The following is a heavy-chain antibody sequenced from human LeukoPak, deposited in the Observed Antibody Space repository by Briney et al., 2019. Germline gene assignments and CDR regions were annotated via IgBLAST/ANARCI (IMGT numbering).Heavy chain of an antibody. CDR3: ATNSNTGGRGNFFDS. J-gene: IGHJ4*02. V-gene: IGHV3-23*01. CDR2: ISGSGGST. CDR1: GFTFSSYA. Sequence: GGSLRLSCAASGFTFSSYAMSWVRQAPGKGLEWVSAISGSGGSTYYADSVKGRFTISRDNSKNTLYLQMNSLRAEDTAVYYCATNSNTGGRGNFFDSWGQGSLVTVTT. D-gene: IGHD4-23*01.